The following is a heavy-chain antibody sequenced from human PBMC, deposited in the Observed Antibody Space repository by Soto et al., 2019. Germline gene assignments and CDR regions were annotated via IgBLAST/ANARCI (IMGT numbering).Heavy chain of an antibody. CDR1: GSSFTTYY. CDR3: ARDGGTIVGATEYWFDR. Sequence: RASVKVSCRASGSSFTTYYMHWVRQAPGHGLEWMAIINPRGGSTIYAQRFQGRVTMTRNTSTTAAYMELSSLRSEDTAVYYCARDGGTIVGATEYWFDRWGQGTLVVVSS. D-gene: IGHD1-26*01. V-gene: IGHV1-46*01. CDR2: INPRGGST. J-gene: IGHJ5*02.